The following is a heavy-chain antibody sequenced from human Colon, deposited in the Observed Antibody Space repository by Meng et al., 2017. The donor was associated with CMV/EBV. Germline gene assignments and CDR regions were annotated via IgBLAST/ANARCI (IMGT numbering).Heavy chain of an antibody. CDR2: IDSDGTT. J-gene: IGHJ6*02. CDR3: VKGELQPYYYYGMDV. CDR1: GYTFTGYY. V-gene: IGHV3-66*02. D-gene: IGHD3-10*01. Sequence: SCKASGYTFTGYYMHWVRQAPGKGLEWVLLIDSDGTTYYSDSVKGRFTISRDNSRNTVFLQMDSLRAEDTAVYYCVKGELQPYYYYGMDVWGQGTTVTVSS.